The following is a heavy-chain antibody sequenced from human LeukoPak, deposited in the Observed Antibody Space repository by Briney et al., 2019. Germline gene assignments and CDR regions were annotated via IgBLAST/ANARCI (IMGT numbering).Heavy chain of an antibody. D-gene: IGHD6-19*01. CDR2: IYYSGNT. V-gene: IGHV4-39*01. J-gene: IGHJ4*02. CDR1: GGSISRTNNY. CDR3: ATGGGIAVAHA. Sequence: SETLSLTCILSGGSISRTNNYWAWIRQPPGKGLEWIGSIYYSGNTYYNPSLGSRVTVSADTSKNQFSLKLRSVTAADTAVYYCATGGGIAVAHAWGQGSLVTVSS.